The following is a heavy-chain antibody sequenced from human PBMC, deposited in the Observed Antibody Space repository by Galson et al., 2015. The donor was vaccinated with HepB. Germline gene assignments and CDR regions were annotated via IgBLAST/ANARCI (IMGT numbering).Heavy chain of an antibody. J-gene: IGHJ6*03. D-gene: IGHD5-18*01. V-gene: IGHV3-7*03. CDR2: IKQDGSEK. CDR3: ARSPPEYTAMVTPYYYYYMDV. CDR1: GFTFSSYW. Sequence: SLRLSCAASGFTFSSYWMSWVRQAPGKGLEWVANIKQDGSEKYYVDSVKGRFTISRDNAKNSLYLQMNSLRAEDTAVYYCARSPPEYTAMVTPYYYYYMDVWGKGTTVTVSS.